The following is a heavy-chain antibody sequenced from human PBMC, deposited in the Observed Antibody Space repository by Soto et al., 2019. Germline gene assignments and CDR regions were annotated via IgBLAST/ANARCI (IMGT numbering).Heavy chain of an antibody. CDR2: IIPIFGTA. J-gene: IGHJ6*02. CDR1: GGTFSSYA. CDR3: ARDITMVRGVILGGYYGMDV. D-gene: IGHD3-10*01. V-gene: IGHV1-69*13. Sequence: GASVKVSCKASGGTFSSYAISWVRQAPGQGLEWMGGIIPIFGTANYAQKFQGRVTITADESTSTAYMELSSLRSEDTAVYYCARDITMVRGVILGGYYGMDVWGQGTTVTVSS.